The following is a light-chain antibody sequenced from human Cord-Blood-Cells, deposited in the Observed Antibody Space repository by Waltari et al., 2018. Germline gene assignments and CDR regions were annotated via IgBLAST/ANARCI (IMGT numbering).Light chain of an antibody. Sequence: DIQMTQSPSSLSASVGDRVTITCQVSQDISNYLNWYQQKPGKVPKLLIYDASNLETGVPSRFSGSGSGTDFTFTISSLQPEDIATYYCQQYDNLPPYTFGQGTKLEIK. V-gene: IGKV1-33*01. CDR1: QDISNY. CDR2: DAS. J-gene: IGKJ2*01. CDR3: QQYDNLPPYT.